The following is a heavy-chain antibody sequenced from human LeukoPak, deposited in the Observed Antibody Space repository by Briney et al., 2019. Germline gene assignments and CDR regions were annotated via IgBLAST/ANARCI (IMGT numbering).Heavy chain of an antibody. J-gene: IGHJ4*02. CDR2: ISYDGSNK. CDR3: ARDIGDSGFFLDY. V-gene: IGHV3-30*04. Sequence: GGSLRLSCAASGFTFSSYAMHWVRQAPGKGLEWVAVISYDGSNKYYADSVKGRFTISRDNSKNTRHLQMNSLRVEDTAVYYCARDIGDSGFFLDYWGQGTLVIVSS. CDR1: GFTFSSYA. D-gene: IGHD3-22*01.